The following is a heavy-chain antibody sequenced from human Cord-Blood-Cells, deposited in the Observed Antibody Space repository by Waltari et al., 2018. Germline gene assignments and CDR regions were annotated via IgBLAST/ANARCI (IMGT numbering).Heavy chain of an antibody. CDR1: GFTVSSNY. Sequence: EVQLVESGGGLIQPGGSLRLSCAASGFTVSSNYMSWVRQAPGKGLEWVSVIYSGGSTYYADSVKVRFTISRDNSKNTLYLQMNSLRAEDTAVYYCARDRSGYDGGMPWGQGTLVTVSS. J-gene: IGHJ4*02. D-gene: IGHD5-12*01. CDR2: IYSGGST. V-gene: IGHV3-53*01. CDR3: ARDRSGYDGGMP.